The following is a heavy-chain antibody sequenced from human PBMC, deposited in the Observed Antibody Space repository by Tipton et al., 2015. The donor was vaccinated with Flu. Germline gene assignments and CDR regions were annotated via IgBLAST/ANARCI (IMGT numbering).Heavy chain of an antibody. J-gene: IGHJ5*02. V-gene: IGHV4-61*02. CDR1: GDSISRGSYY. Sequence: TLSLTCTVSGDSISRGSYYYNWIRQLAGEGLEWIGRIYTNTNTNYKASLKSRVTISIDRSKNQFSLRLSSVTAADAAMYYCARRDYSNYVSDPKSLFDPWGQGILVTVSS. CDR2: IYTNTNT. D-gene: IGHD4-11*01. CDR3: ARRDYSNYVSDPKSLFDP.